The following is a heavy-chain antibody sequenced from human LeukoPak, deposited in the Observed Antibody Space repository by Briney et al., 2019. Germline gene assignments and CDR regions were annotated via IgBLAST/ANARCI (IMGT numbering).Heavy chain of an antibody. CDR1: GFTFSSYS. V-gene: IGHV3-21*01. CDR2: ISSSSSYI. D-gene: IGHD1/OR15-1a*01. CDR3: ARGPNRRVDY. Sequence: GGSLRLSCAASGFTFSSYSMNWVRQAPGKGLEWVSSISSSSSYISYADSVKGRFAISRDNAKNSLYLQMNSLRAEDTAVYYCARGPNRRVDYWGQRTLVTVSS. J-gene: IGHJ4*02.